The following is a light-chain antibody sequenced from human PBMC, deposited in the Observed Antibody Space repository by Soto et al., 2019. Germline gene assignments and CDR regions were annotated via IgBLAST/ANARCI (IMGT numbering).Light chain of an antibody. CDR2: GAS. V-gene: IGKV3-20*01. CDR3: QQYGSSPPIT. CDR1: QSVSSNY. Sequence: EIVLTQSPSTLSLSPGERATLSCRASQSVSSNYLAWYQQKPGQAPRLLIYGASSRATGIPDTFSGSGSGTDVTLTISRLEPEEFAVYYCQQYGSSPPITFGQGTRLESK. J-gene: IGKJ5*01.